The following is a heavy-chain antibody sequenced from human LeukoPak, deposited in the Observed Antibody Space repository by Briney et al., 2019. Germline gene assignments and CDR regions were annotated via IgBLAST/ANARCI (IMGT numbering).Heavy chain of an antibody. V-gene: IGHV3-20*04. J-gene: IGHJ6*03. CDR3: ARRLSSSEYYYYYYYMDV. D-gene: IGHD6-6*01. CDR1: GFTFDDYG. CDR2: INWNGGST. Sequence: GGSLRLSCAASGFTFDDYGMSWVRQAPGKGLEWVSGINWNGGSTGYADSVKGRFTISRDNAKNSLYLQMNSLRAEDTALYYCARRLSSSEYYYYYYYMDVWGKGTTVTVS.